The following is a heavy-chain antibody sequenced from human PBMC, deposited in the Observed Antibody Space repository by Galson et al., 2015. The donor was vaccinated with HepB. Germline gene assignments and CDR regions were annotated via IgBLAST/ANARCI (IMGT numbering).Heavy chain of an antibody. CDR1: GYNFPSYS. CDR2: ISAYIQNT. Sequence: SVKVSCKASGYNFPSYSITWVRQAPGQGLEWMGWISAYIQNTDYAQHLQGRVTMTTDTSTSTAYMELRSLRSDDTAVYYCARGALVVVVDATQNNWFAPWRQGTLITVSS. V-gene: IGHV1-18*01. J-gene: IGHJ5*02. CDR3: ARGALVVVVDATQNNWFAP. D-gene: IGHD2-15*01.